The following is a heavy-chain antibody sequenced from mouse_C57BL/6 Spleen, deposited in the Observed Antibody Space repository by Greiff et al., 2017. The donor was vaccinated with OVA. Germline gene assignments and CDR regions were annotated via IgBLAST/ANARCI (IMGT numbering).Heavy chain of an antibody. V-gene: IGHV5-17*01. D-gene: IGHD2-4*01. CDR2: ISSGSSTI. J-gene: IGHJ3*01. CDR3: ARGYYDYDGWFAY. Sequence: EVMLVESGGGLVKPGGSLKLSCAASGFTFSDYGMHRVRQAPETGLEWVAYISSGSSTIYYADTVKGRFTISRDNAKNTLFLQMTSLRSEDTAMYYCARGYYDYDGWFAYWGQGTLVTVSA. CDR1: GFTFSDYG.